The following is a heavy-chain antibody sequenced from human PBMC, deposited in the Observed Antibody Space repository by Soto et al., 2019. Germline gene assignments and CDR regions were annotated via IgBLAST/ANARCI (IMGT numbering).Heavy chain of an antibody. J-gene: IGHJ4*02. D-gene: IGHD3-16*01. CDR1: GFTFSSFG. V-gene: IGHV3-30*18. CDR2: ISFDGSDE. Sequence: GGSLRLSCTTSGFTFSSFGMHLVRQAPGKGLQWVATISFDGSDEYYADSVKGRFTISRDTSKNTLYLQMSSLRAEDTAVYYCAKDKRVAARSGEFDYWGQGTLVTVSS. CDR3: AKDKRVAARSGEFDY.